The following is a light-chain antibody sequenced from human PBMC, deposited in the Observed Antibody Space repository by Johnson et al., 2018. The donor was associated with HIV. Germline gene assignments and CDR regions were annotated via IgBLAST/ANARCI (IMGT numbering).Light chain of an antibody. CDR2: ENN. Sequence: QSVLTQPPSVSAAPGQKVTISCSGSNSNIGNNYVSWYRQLPGTAPKLLIYENNKRPSGIPYRFSGSRSGTSATLGITGLQTEDEADYYCGTWDSSLSAGVFGTGTKVTVL. CDR1: NSNIGNNY. J-gene: IGLJ1*01. V-gene: IGLV1-51*02. CDR3: GTWDSSLSAGV.